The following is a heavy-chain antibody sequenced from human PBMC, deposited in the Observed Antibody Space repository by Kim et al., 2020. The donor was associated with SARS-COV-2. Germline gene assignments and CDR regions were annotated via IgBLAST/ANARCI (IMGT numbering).Heavy chain of an antibody. V-gene: IGHV3-74*01. Sequence: ANTAQGRLTISSDNAKNTLSLQMTSVRAEDTDVYYCARDAGGSYGDAFDVWGQGTMVTVSS. D-gene: IGHD1-26*01. J-gene: IGHJ3*01. CDR3: ARDAGGSYGDAFDV.